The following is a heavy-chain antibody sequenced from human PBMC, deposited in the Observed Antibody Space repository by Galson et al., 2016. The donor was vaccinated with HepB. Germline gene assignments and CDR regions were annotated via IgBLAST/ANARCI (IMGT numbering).Heavy chain of an antibody. J-gene: IGHJ4*02. D-gene: IGHD6-19*01. CDR1: GGSISTYY. CDR2: IYHSGST. V-gene: IGHV4-59*01. CDR3: AGDNVAVGWYF. Sequence: SETLSLTCSVSGGSISTYYWSWVRQPPGKGLEWIGNIYHSGSTNYNPSLKSRVTISADTSKNQFSLKLSSVTAADTAVYYCAGDNVAVGWYFWGQGTLVIVSS.